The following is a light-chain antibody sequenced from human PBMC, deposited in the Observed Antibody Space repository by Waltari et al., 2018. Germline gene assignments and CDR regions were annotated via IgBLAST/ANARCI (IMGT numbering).Light chain of an antibody. V-gene: IGLV2-18*02. CDR1: SSDVGGFKR. CDR2: EVI. J-gene: IGLJ3*02. CDR3: SSYTVSYTWV. Sequence: QSALTQPPSVSGSPGQSVTISCTGTSSDVGGFKRVSWYHQPPGTSPKLMIYEVINRPSGGPDRFSGSKAGNTASLTISGLQAEDEGDYYCSSYTVSYTWVFGGGTKLTVL.